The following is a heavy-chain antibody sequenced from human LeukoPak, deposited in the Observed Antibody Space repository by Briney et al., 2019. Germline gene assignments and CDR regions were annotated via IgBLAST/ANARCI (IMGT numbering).Heavy chain of an antibody. J-gene: IGHJ4*02. Sequence: ASVKVSCKASGYTFTAYYMHWVRQAPGQGLEWMGWINPNSGGTNYAQKFHDRVTMTRDTSISTAYMELNRLKSDDTAVYYCATAPLNGYSSSWYSFDYWGQGTLVTVSS. CDR1: GYTFTAYY. CDR2: INPNSGGT. V-gene: IGHV1-2*02. D-gene: IGHD6-13*01. CDR3: ATAPLNGYSSSWYSFDY.